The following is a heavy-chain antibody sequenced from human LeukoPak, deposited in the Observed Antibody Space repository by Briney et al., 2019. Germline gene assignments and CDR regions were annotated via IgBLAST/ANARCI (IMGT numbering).Heavy chain of an antibody. D-gene: IGHD4-17*01. J-gene: IGHJ2*01. V-gene: IGHV4-61*02. Sequence: SQTLSLTCTVSGGSISSGSYYWSWIRQPAGKGLEWIGRIYTSGSTNYNPSLKSRVTTSVDTSKNQFSLKLSSVTAADTAVYYCARVGTVTTQGIWYFDLWGRGTLVTVSS. CDR2: IYTSGST. CDR1: GGSISSGSYY. CDR3: ARVGTVTTQGIWYFDL.